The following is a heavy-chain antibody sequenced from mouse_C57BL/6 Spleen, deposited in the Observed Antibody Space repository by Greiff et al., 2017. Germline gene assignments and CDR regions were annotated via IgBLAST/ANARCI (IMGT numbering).Heavy chain of an antibody. CDR1: GFTFSSYT. V-gene: IGHV5-9*01. D-gene: IGHD2-2*01. CDR2: ISGGGGNT. CDR3: ARLWLPYYFDY. Sequence: EVQRVESGGGLVKPGGSLKLSCAASGFTFSSYTMSWVRQTPEKRLEWVATISGGGGNTYYPDSVKGRFTISRDNAKNTLYLQMSSLRSEDTALYYCARLWLPYYFDYWGQGTTLTVSS. J-gene: IGHJ2*01.